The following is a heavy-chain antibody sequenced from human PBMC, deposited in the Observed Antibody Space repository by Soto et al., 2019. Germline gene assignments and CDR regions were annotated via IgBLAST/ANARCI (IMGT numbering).Heavy chain of an antibody. V-gene: IGHV1-69*02. CDR2: IIPMLDVT. D-gene: IGHD6-13*01. J-gene: IGHJ3*02. CDR3: TLGSWSAETFDI. CDR1: GGTFSTYT. Sequence: QVQLLQSGAEVRKPGSSVKVSCKASGGTFSTYTIIWVRQAPGQGLEWTGRIIPMLDVTNTAQSFQGRVTMTADKSTRTAYLELSTLRSDDTAMYFCTLGSWSAETFDIWGRGTMVTVSS.